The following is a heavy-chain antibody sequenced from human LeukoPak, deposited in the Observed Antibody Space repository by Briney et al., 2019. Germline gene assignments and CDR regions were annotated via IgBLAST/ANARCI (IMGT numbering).Heavy chain of an antibody. V-gene: IGHV3-23*01. Sequence: GGSLRLSCVGSGFTFRSHAMSWVRQAPEKGLEFVSGIYENGGTTYYADSVKGRFSISRDNSKNTLYLQMDSLRAEDTAVYYCARDYAVAGAFDYWGQGTLVTVSS. CDR2: IYENGGTT. J-gene: IGHJ4*02. D-gene: IGHD6-19*01. CDR1: GFTFRSHA. CDR3: ARDYAVAGAFDY.